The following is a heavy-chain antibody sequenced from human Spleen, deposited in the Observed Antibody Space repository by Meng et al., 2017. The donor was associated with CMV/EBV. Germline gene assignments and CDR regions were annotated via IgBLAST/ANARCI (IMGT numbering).Heavy chain of an antibody. D-gene: IGHD1-26*01. CDR2: ITSGGYYI. J-gene: IGHJ4*02. CDR3: ARDGGGSPDGYFDY. CDR1: EFSFSTYS. V-gene: IGHV3-21*01. Sequence: GGSLRLSCVVSEFSFSTYSINWVRQAPGKGLEWVSSITSGGYYINYADSVKGRFTISRDNAKNSLYLQMNSLRAEDTAVYYCARDGGGSPDGYFDYWGQGTLVTVSS.